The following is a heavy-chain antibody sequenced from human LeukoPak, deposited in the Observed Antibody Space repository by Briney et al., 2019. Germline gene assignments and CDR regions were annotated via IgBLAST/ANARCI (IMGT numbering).Heavy chain of an antibody. Sequence: ASVKVSCKVSGYTLTELSMHWVRQAPGKGLEWMGGFDPEDGETIYAQKFQGRVTITADESTSTAYMELSSLRSEDTAVYYCARSTVGAAAGTPANDYWGQGTLVTVSS. V-gene: IGHV1-24*01. D-gene: IGHD6-13*01. J-gene: IGHJ4*02. CDR3: ARSTVGAAAGTPANDY. CDR2: FDPEDGET. CDR1: GYTLTELS.